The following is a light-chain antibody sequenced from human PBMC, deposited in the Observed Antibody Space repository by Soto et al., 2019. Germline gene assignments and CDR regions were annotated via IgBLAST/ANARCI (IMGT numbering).Light chain of an antibody. CDR2: DAS. CDR1: QSISSW. V-gene: IGKV1-5*01. J-gene: IGKJ1*01. Sequence: DIQMTQSPSTLSASVGDRVTITCRASQSISSWLAWYQQKPEKAPKLLIYDASSLESGVPSRFSGSGSGTEFTLTICSLQPDDFATYYCQQYNSYAWTFGQGTTVEIK. CDR3: QQYNSYAWT.